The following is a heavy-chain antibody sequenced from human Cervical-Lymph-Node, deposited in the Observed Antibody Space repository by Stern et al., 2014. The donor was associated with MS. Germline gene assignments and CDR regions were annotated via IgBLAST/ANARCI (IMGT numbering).Heavy chain of an antibody. CDR2: IIPIFGTA. CDR1: GGTFSSYA. V-gene: IGHV1-69*01. J-gene: IGHJ4*02. D-gene: IGHD2-21*01. Sequence: VQLVESGAEVKKPGASLKVSCKASGGTFSSYAISWVRQAPGQGLQWMGGIIPIFGTANYAQKFQGRVTITEDESTSTASMELSSLRSEDTAVYYCARMNSRHDYGDYWGQGTLVPVSS. CDR3: ARMNSRHDYGDY.